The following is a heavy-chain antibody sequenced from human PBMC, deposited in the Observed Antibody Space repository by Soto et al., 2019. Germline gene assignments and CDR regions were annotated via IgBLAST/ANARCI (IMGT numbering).Heavy chain of an antibody. CDR1: GGSIRSYH. Sequence: SETLSLTCTVSGGSIRSYHWSWIRQPPGMGLEWIGYIYYSGTTKYSPSLQSLVTFSVDTSKNQFSLKLTSLTAADTAVYYCARVPGRGGMDVWGPGTTVTVSS. D-gene: IGHD3-10*01. V-gene: IGHV4-59*01. CDR2: IYYSGTT. J-gene: IGHJ6*02. CDR3: ARVPGRGGMDV.